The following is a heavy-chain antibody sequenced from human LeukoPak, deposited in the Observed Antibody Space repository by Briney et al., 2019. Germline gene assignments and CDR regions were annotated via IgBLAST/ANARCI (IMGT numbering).Heavy chain of an antibody. D-gene: IGHD3-16*01. CDR1: GFTVSSNY. CDR3: AKDLGSGLPPDGFDI. J-gene: IGHJ3*02. V-gene: IGHV3-30*18. CDR2: IAYDGNYK. Sequence: TGRSLRLSCAASGFTVSSNYMSWVRQAPGKGLEWVAIIAYDGNYKHYTDSVKGRFTMSRDNSKSTLSLQMDSLRPDDTAVYYCAKDLGSGLPPDGFDIWGQGTLVTVSS.